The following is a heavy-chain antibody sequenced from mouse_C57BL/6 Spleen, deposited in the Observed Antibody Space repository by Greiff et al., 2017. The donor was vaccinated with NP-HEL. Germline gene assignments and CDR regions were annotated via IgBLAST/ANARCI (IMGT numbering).Heavy chain of an antibody. CDR3: ARGDRLRRGFDY. Sequence: EVKLMESGPGLVKPSQSLSLTCSVTGYSITSGYYWNWIRQFPGNKLEWMGYISYDGSNNYNPSLKNRISITRATSKNQFFLKLNSVTTEDTATDYCARGDRLRRGFDYWGQGTTLTVSS. J-gene: IGHJ2*01. D-gene: IGHD2-4*01. CDR2: ISYDGSN. V-gene: IGHV3-6*01. CDR1: GYSITSGYY.